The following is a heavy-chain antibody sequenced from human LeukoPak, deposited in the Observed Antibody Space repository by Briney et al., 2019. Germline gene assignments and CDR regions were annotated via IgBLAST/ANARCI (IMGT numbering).Heavy chain of an antibody. D-gene: IGHD3-22*01. V-gene: IGHV4-59*01. J-gene: IGHJ6*02. CDR1: GGSISSYY. CDR3: ARDSYYYDSSGYPYYYGMDV. CDR2: IYYSGST. Sequence: PSETLSLTCTVSGGSISSYYWSWIRQPPGKGLEWIGYIYYSGSTNYNPSLKSRVTISVDTSKNQFSLKLSSVTAADTAVYYCARDSYYYDSSGYPYYYGMDVWGQGTTVTVSS.